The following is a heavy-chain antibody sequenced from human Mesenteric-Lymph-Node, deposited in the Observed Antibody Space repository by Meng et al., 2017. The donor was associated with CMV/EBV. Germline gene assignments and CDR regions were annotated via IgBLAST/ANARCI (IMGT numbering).Heavy chain of an antibody. J-gene: IGHJ5*02. D-gene: IGHD3-3*01. CDR2: IYPGDSDT. CDR3: AVRFLERGWFDP. V-gene: IGHV5-51*01. Sequence: GESLKISCQGSGYSFSTYWIGWVRQMPGKGLEWMGIIYPGDSDTRYSPSFQGQVTISADKSISTAYLQWSSLKASDTAMYYCAVRFLERGWFDPWGQGTLVTVSS. CDR1: GYSFSTYW.